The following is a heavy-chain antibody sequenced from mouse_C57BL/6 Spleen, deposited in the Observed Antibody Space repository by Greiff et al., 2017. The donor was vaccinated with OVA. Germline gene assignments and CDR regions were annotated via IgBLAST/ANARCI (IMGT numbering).Heavy chain of an antibody. Sequence: QVQLQQSGAELVKPGASVKISCKASGYAFSSYWMNWVKQRPGKGLEWIGQIYPGDGDTNYNGKFKGKATLTADKSSSTAYMQLSSLTSEYSAVYVCARRDDGYYLYYFDYWGQGTRLTVSS. CDR2: IYPGDGDT. D-gene: IGHD2-3*01. CDR1: GYAFSSYW. CDR3: ARRDDGYYLYYFDY. V-gene: IGHV1-80*01. J-gene: IGHJ2*03.